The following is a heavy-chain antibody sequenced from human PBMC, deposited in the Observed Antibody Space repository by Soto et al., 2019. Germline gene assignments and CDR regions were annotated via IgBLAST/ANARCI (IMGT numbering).Heavy chain of an antibody. CDR3: ARTSAFDY. Sequence: ASVKVSCKASGYTFTSYAMHWVRQAPGQRLEWMGWINAGNGNTKYSQKFQGRFTISRDNSKNTLYLQMGSLRAEDSALYYCARTSAFDYWGQGTLVTVSS. V-gene: IGHV1-3*01. D-gene: IGHD2-8*01. J-gene: IGHJ4*02. CDR1: GYTFTSYA. CDR2: INAGNGNT.